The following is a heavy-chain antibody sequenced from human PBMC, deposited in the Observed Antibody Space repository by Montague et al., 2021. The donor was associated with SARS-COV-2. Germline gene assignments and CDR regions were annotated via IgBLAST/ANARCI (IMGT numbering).Heavy chain of an antibody. D-gene: IGHD3-22*01. CDR1: GGSISSSGYY. CDR3: ARLPPYRFNSNGHYYNAVDI. J-gene: IGHJ3*02. Sequence: SETLSLTCTVSGGSISSSGYYWGWIRQPPGKGLEWIGSIYYSGNTYYSPSLQSRVTISVDTSKNQFSLRLNSMTAADTAVCYCARLPPYRFNSNGHYYNAVDIWGQGTMVTVSS. V-gene: IGHV4-39*01. CDR2: IYYSGNT.